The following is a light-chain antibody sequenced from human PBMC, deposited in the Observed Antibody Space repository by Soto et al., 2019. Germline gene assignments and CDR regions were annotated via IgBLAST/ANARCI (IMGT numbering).Light chain of an antibody. Sequence: QSVLTHPASVSGCPGQSITISCTGTSSDVGGYNYVSWYQLHPGKAPKLMISEVTNRPSGVSSRFSGSKSGNTASLTISGLQADDEADYYCSSYTSNSNPYVFGTGTKVTVL. CDR3: SSYTSNSNPYV. J-gene: IGLJ1*01. CDR2: EVT. CDR1: SSDVGGYNY. V-gene: IGLV2-14*01.